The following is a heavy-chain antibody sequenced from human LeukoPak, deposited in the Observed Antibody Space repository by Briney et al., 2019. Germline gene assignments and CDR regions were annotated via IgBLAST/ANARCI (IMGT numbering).Heavy chain of an antibody. CDR2: INHSGST. CDR3: ASHQYYDLPGGAFDI. CDR1: GGSFSGYY. J-gene: IGHJ3*02. D-gene: IGHD3-3*01. Sequence: SETLSLTCAVYGGSFSGYYWSWLRQPPGKGLEWIGEINHSGSTNYNPSLKSRVTISVDTSKTHFSLNLRSVTAADTAVYYCASHQYYDLPGGAFDIWGLGTMVTVSS. V-gene: IGHV4-34*01.